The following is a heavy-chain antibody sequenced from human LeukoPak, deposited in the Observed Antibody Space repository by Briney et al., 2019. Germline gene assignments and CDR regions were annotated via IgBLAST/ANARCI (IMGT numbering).Heavy chain of an antibody. Sequence: GASVKVSCRASGYTFTSYGISWVRQAPGQGLEWMGWISAYNGNTNYAQKLQGRVTMTTETSTSTAYMELRSLRSDDAAVYYCARGNHPVVVVPAAMGDFDYWGQGTLVTVSS. CDR2: ISAYNGNT. CDR1: GYTFTSYG. CDR3: ARGNHPVVVVPAAMGDFDY. J-gene: IGHJ4*02. V-gene: IGHV1-18*01. D-gene: IGHD2-2*01.